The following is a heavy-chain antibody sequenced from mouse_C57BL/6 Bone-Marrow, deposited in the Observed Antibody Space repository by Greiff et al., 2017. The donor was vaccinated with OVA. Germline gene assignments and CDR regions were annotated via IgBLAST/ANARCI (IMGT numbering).Heavy chain of an antibody. CDR1: GYTFTSYW. D-gene: IGHD1-1*01. CDR3: ARDGYYYGSRMDY. J-gene: IGHJ4*01. Sequence: QVHVKQPGAELVKPGASVKLSCKASGYTFTSYWMHWVKQRPGQGLEWIGMIHPNSGSTNYNEKFKSKATLTVDKSSSTAYMQLSSLTSEDSAVYYCARDGYYYGSRMDYWGQGTSVTVSS. CDR2: IHPNSGST. V-gene: IGHV1-64*01.